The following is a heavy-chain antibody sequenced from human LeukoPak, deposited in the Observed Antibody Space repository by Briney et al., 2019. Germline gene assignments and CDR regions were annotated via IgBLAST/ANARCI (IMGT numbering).Heavy chain of an antibody. CDR3: ARRGDGYSIDN. D-gene: IGHD5-24*01. CDR1: GYSSTNYW. Sequence: GESLKISCNVSGYSSTNYWIGWVRQLPGKGLEWVAIIYPGDPDSSYSPSFQGHVTISVDKSINTAYLHWSSLKASDTAMYYCARRGDGYSIDNWGQGTLVTVSS. V-gene: IGHV5-51*01. J-gene: IGHJ4*02. CDR2: IYPGDPDS.